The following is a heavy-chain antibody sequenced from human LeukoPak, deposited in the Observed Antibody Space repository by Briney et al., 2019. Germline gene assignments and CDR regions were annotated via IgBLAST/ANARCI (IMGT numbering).Heavy chain of an antibody. Sequence: PGGSLRLSCAASGFTFSSYGMHWVRQAPGKGLEWVAFIRYDGSNKYYADSVKGRFTISRDNSKNTLYLQMNSLRAEDTAVYYCAKEKDYYGSGSYFNWLDPWGQGTLVTVSS. V-gene: IGHV3-30*02. CDR1: GFTFSSYG. CDR2: IRYDGSNK. D-gene: IGHD3-10*01. J-gene: IGHJ5*02. CDR3: AKEKDYYGSGSYFNWLDP.